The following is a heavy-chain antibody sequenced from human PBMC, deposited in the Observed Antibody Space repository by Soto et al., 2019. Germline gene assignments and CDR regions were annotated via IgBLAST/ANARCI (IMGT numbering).Heavy chain of an antibody. CDR1: GYTITELS. V-gene: IGHV1-24*01. Sequence: VKVACKVSGYTITELSMHWVRQAHGKGLEWMGGFAPEDGKTIYAQKFQGRVTMTEDTSTDTAYMELSSLRSEDTAVYYCATGPHSLGYFTNGVCSHAGYYGMEVWGQGSTDTVS. D-gene: IGHD2-8*01. CDR2: FAPEDGKT. J-gene: IGHJ6*02. CDR3: ATGPHSLGYFTNGVCSHAGYYGMEV.